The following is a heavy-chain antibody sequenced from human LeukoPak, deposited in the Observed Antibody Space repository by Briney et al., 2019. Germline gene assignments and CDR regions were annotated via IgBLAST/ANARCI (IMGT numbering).Heavy chain of an antibody. CDR3: VRDGGVSGYDLLDY. Sequence: PGGSLRLSCAASGFTFSNYWMTWVRQAPGKGLEWVANINQDGSKEYYMDSVKARFTISGDNAKNSLSLQMNSLRAEDTAVYYCVRDGGVSGYDLLDYWGQGTLVTVSS. J-gene: IGHJ4*02. CDR1: GFTFSNYW. D-gene: IGHD5-12*01. CDR2: INQDGSKE. V-gene: IGHV3-7*01.